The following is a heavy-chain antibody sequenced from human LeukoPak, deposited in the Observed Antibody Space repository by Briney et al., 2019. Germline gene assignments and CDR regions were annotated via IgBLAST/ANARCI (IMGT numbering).Heavy chain of an antibody. J-gene: IGHJ4*02. CDR1: GFAFNTYW. Sequence: GGSLRLSCAASGFAFNTYWMHWVRQAPGKGLVWVSRIKSDGSDTTYTDSVKGRFTISRDNAKNTLYLQMNSLSAEDTAMYFCARDRGYTFDYRGQGTLVTVSS. D-gene: IGHD3-22*01. V-gene: IGHV3-74*01. CDR3: ARDRGYTFDY. CDR2: IKSDGSDT.